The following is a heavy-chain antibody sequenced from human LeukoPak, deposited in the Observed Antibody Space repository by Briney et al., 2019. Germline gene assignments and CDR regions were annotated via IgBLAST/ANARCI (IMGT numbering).Heavy chain of an antibody. CDR1: GFTFSSYA. CDR2: ISYDGSNK. CDR3: ARDLSSSWYDPFYYYYYGMDV. Sequence: GGSLRLSCAASGFTFSSYAMHWVRQAPGKGLEWVAVISYDGSNKYYADSVKGRFTISRDNSKNTLYLQMNSLRAEDTAVYYRARDLSSSWYDPFYYYYYGMDVWGQGTTVTVSS. J-gene: IGHJ6*02. V-gene: IGHV3-30*04. D-gene: IGHD6-13*01.